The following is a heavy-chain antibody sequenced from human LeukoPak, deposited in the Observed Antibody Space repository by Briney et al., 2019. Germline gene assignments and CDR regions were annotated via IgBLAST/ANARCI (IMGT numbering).Heavy chain of an antibody. CDR1: GFTFRSYA. J-gene: IGHJ5*02. CDR3: ARARIVVVPAAIDWFDP. D-gene: IGHD2-2*02. V-gene: IGHV3-30-3*01. Sequence: PGGSLRLSCAASGFTFRSYAIHWVRQAPGKGLEWVAFISYDGSIKYYADSVKGRFTISRDNAKNSLYLQMNSLRAEDTAVYYCARARIVVVPAAIDWFDPWGQGTLVTVSS. CDR2: ISYDGSIK.